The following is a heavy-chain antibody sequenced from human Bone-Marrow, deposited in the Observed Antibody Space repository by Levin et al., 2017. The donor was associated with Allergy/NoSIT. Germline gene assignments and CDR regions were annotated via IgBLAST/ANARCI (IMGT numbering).Heavy chain of an antibody. CDR1: GGSIRSYY. V-gene: IGHV4-59*01. CDR2: IYYSGST. J-gene: IGHJ4*02. Sequence: SQTLSLTCTVSGGSIRSYYWSWIRQPPGKGLEWIGYIYYSGSTNYNPSLKSRVTISVDTSKNQFSLKLSSVTAADTAVYYCARGGSSGWSFDYWGQGTLVTVSS. CDR3: ARGGSSGWSFDY. D-gene: IGHD6-19*01.